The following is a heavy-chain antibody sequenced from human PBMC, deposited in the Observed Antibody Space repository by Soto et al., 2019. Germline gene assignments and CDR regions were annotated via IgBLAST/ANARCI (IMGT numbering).Heavy chain of an antibody. Sequence: PSETLSLTCAVYGGSFSGYYWSWIRQPPGKGLEWIGEINHSGSTNYNPSLKSRVTISVDTSKNQFSLKLSSVTAADTAVYYCARGRRITFGGVIVSPYYYYYMDVWGKGTTVTVSS. J-gene: IGHJ6*03. CDR1: GGSFSGYY. D-gene: IGHD3-16*02. CDR3: ARGRRITFGGVIVSPYYYYYMDV. CDR2: INHSGST. V-gene: IGHV4-34*01.